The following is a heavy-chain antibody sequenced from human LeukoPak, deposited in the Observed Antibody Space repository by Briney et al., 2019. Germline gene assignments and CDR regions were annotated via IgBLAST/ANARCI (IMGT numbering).Heavy chain of an antibody. Sequence: SVKVSCKASGGTFSSYATSWVRQAPGQGLEWMGGIIPIFGTANYAQKFQGRVTITADESTSTAYMELSSLRSEDTAVYYCARDSRHYYGSGSTYYYYYGMDVWGQGTTVTVSS. D-gene: IGHD3-10*01. CDR3: ARDSRHYYGSGSTYYYYYGMDV. CDR1: GGTFSSYA. CDR2: IIPIFGTA. J-gene: IGHJ6*02. V-gene: IGHV1-69*13.